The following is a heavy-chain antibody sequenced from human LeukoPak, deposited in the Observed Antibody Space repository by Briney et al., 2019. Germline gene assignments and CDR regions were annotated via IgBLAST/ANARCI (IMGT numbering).Heavy chain of an antibody. J-gene: IGHJ4*02. V-gene: IGHV1-8*02. CDR2: MSPNSGDT. D-gene: IGHD7-27*01. Sequence: GASVKVSCKASGYNFTSYGINWVRQATGQGLEWLGWMSPNSGDTGYAQKFQGRVTMTRDTSTNTAYMELGALTSGDTAVYYCARNPPRTGDFNSWGQGALVTVSS. CDR3: ARNPPRTGDFNS. CDR1: GYNFTSYG.